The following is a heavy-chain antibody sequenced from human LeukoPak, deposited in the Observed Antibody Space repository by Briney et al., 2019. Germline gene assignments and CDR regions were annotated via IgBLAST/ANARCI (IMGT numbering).Heavy chain of an antibody. J-gene: IGHJ5*02. V-gene: IGHV4-30-2*01. CDR1: GGSISSGGYS. CDR3: ARAVGSSGPYNWFDP. D-gene: IGHD3-22*01. Sequence: SETLSLTCAVSGGSISSGGYSWSWIRQPPGKGLEWIGYIYHSGSTYYNPSLKSRVTISVDRSKNQFSLKLSSVPAADTAVYYCARAVGSSGPYNWFDPWGQGTLVTVSS. CDR2: IYHSGST.